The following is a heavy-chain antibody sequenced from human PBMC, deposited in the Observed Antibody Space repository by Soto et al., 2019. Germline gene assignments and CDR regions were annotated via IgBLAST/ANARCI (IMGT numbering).Heavy chain of an antibody. CDR1: GFTFSSYG. J-gene: IGHJ6*03. CDR2: IWYDGSNK. V-gene: IGHV3-33*01. Sequence: QVQLVESGGGVVQPGRSLRLSCAASGFTFSSYGMHWVRQAPGKGLEWVAVIWYDGSNKYYADSVKGRFTISRDNSKNTLYLQMNSLTAEDTAVYYCARIKSIIAAAASLNYYYYSMDVWGKGTTVTVSS. CDR3: ARIKSIIAAAASLNYYYYSMDV. D-gene: IGHD6-13*01.